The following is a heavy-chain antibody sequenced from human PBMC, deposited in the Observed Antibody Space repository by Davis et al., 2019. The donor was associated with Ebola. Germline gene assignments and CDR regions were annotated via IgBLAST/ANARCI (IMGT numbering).Heavy chain of an antibody. CDR2: ISPSGDST. CDR1: GFTFSTYD. CDR3: AKRIRPAGGSLDY. Sequence: GESLKISCAASGFTFSTYDMTWVRQVPGKGLEWVSAISPSGDSTWYADSVKGRFTISRDNSKNTLYLQVNSLTAGDTAVYYCAKRIRPAGGSLDYWGQGTLVTVSS. V-gene: IGHV3-23*01. J-gene: IGHJ4*02. D-gene: IGHD2-15*01.